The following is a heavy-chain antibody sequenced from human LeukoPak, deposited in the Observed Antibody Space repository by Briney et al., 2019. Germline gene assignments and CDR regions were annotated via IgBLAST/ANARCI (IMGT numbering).Heavy chain of an antibody. D-gene: IGHD3-10*01. CDR2: ISSDGSNN. V-gene: IGHV3-30-3*01. J-gene: IGHJ4*02. CDR1: GFTFSSYA. Sequence: GRSLRLSCAASGFTFSSYAMRWVRQAPGKGLEWVGVISSDGSNNYYADSVKGRFTISRDKYKNTLYLQMDSLTAEDTAVYYCARNSVVTMVRVVLDYWGQGTLVTVS. CDR3: ARNSVVTMVRVVLDY.